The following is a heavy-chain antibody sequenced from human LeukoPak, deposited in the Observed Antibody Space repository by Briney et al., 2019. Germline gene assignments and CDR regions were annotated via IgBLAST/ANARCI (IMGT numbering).Heavy chain of an antibody. CDR1: GFTFSIYG. J-gene: IGHJ4*02. D-gene: IGHD1-26*01. V-gene: IGHV3-30*18. CDR2: ISYDGSNK. Sequence: GGSLRLSCAASGFTFSIYGMHWVRQAPGKGLEWVAVISYDGSNKYYADSVKGRFTISRDNSKNTLYLQMNSLRAEDTAVYYCAKDKFSGSYYNFDYWGQGTLVTVSS. CDR3: AKDKFSGSYYNFDY.